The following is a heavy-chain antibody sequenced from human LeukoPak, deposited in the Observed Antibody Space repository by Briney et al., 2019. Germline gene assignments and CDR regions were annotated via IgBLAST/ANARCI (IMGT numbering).Heavy chain of an antibody. CDR2: IWYDGSNK. D-gene: IGHD6-13*01. CDR1: GSTFSSYG. CDR3: ARARQQLVPGYMDV. Sequence: PGRSLRLSSAASGSTFSSYGMHWARQAPGKGLEWVAVIWYDGSNKYYADSVKGRFTISRDNSKNTLYLQMNSLRAEDTAVYYCARARQQLVPGYMDVWGKGTTVTVSS. V-gene: IGHV3-33*01. J-gene: IGHJ6*03.